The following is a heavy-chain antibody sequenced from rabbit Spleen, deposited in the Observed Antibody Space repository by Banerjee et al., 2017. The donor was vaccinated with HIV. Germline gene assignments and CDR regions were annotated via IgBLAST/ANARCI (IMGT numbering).Heavy chain of an antibody. D-gene: IGHD4-1*01. Sequence: QEELEESGGGLVKPEGSLTLTCKASGFSFSDRDLICWVRQAPGKGLEWIACINTATGKPVYATWAKGRFTISTTSSTTVTLQMTSLTAADTATYFCARDLAGAIGWNFYLWGPGTLVTVS. CDR3: ARDLAGAIGWNFYL. CDR2: INTATGKP. J-gene: IGHJ4*01. V-gene: IGHV1S45*01. CDR1: GFSFSDRDL.